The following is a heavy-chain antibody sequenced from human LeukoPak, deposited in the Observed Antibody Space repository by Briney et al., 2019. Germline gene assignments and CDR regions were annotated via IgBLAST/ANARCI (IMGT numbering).Heavy chain of an antibody. Sequence: SETLSLTCTVSGGSISSSSYYWGWIRQPPGKGLEWIGSIYYSGSTYYNPSLKSRVTISVDTSKNQFSLKLSSVTAADTAVYYCARDGRGRFDPWGQGTLVTVSS. CDR1: GGSISSSSYY. V-gene: IGHV4-39*07. D-gene: IGHD1-26*01. CDR2: IYYSGST. J-gene: IGHJ5*02. CDR3: ARDGRGRFDP.